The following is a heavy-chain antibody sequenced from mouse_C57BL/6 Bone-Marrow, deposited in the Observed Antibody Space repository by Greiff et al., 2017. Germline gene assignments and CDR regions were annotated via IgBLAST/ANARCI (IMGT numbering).Heavy chain of an antibody. CDR2: IYPRSGNT. CDR3: ARDGNNSYYFDY. V-gene: IGHV1-81*01. CDR1: GYTFTSYG. D-gene: IGHD2-3*01. J-gene: IGHJ2*01. Sequence: QVQLQQPGAELARPGASVKLSCKASGYTFTSYGISWVKQRTGQGLEWIGEIYPRSGNTYYNEKFKGKATLTADKSSSTAYMELRSLTSEDSAVYFCARDGNNSYYFDYWGQGTTLTVSS.